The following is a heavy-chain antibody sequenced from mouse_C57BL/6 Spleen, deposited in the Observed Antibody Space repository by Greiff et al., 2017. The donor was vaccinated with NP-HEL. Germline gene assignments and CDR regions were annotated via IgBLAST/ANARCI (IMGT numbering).Heavy chain of an antibody. CDR1: GYTFTDYY. D-gene: IGHD1-1*01. CDR2: IYPGSGNT. Sequence: QVQLQQSGAELVRPGASVKLSCKASGYTFTDYYINWVKQRPGQGLEWIARIYPGSGNTYYNEKFKGKATLTAEKSSSTAYMQLSSLTSEDSAVYFCARGGYYGSDPLFAYWGQGTLVTVSA. CDR3: ARGGYYGSDPLFAY. V-gene: IGHV1-76*01. J-gene: IGHJ3*01.